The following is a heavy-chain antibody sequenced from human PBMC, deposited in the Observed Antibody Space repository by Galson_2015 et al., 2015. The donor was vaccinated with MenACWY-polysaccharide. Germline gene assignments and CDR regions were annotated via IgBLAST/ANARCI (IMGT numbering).Heavy chain of an antibody. V-gene: IGHV3-48*03. Sequence: SLRLSCAASGFVFSSCGTQWVRQAPGKGLEWLSYISKSGDSIYYADSVKGRFTISRDNARKSLYLQMNSLEAEAMDIYYCARGHYGLDVWGQGTTVTVSS. J-gene: IGHJ6*02. CDR2: ISKSGDSI. CDR3: ARGHYGLDV. CDR1: GFVFSSCG.